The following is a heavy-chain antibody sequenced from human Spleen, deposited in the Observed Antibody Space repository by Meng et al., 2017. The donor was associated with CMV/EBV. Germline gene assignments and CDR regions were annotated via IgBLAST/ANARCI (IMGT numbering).Heavy chain of an antibody. V-gene: IGHV1-8*03. CDR2: MNPNSGNT. J-gene: IGHJ4*02. CDR3: ARDLTGTTGGDFDY. CDR1: GYTFTSYG. Sequence: ASVKVSCKASGYTFTSYGISWVRQAPGQGLEWMGWMNPNSGNTGYAQKFQGRVTITRNTSISTAYMELSSLRSEDTAVYYCARDLTGTTGGDFDYWGQGTLVTVSS. D-gene: IGHD1-14*01.